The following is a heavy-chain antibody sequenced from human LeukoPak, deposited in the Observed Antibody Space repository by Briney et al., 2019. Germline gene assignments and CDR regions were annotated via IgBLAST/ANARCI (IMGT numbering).Heavy chain of an antibody. CDR1: GASVGGYY. CDR2: ISHTAIT. J-gene: IGHJ5*02. V-gene: IGHV4-34*01. Sequence: PSETLSLARAVDGASVGGYYSTLVCHTPGEGLGWIWEISHTAITASNPSLKSLVTIFVDSSNKQFPLRMTSVTAADTGVYYGARVPDITGRPCDTWGPGTLVTVSS. D-gene: IGHD1-1*01. CDR3: ARVPDITGRPCDT.